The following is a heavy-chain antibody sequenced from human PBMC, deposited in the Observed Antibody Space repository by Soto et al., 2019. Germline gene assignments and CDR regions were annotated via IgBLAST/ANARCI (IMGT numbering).Heavy chain of an antibody. CDR2: IYYSGST. CDR3: ARDSPNYGDYVRWFDP. J-gene: IGHJ5*02. Sequence: PSETLSLTCTVSGGSISSCGYYWSWIRQHPGKGLEWIGYIYYSGSTYYNPSLKSRVTISVYTSKNQFSLKLSSVTAADTAVYYCARDSPNYGDYVRWFDPWGQGTLVTVSS. D-gene: IGHD4-17*01. V-gene: IGHV4-31*03. CDR1: GGSISSCGYY.